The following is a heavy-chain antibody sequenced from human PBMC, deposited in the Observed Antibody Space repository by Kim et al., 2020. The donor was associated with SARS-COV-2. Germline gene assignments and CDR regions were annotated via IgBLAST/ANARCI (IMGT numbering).Heavy chain of an antibody. CDR2: ISSSSSTI. CDR1: GFTFTGYD. CDR3: ARGAYYFDF. V-gene: IGHV3-48*02. Sequence: GGSLRLSCVASGFTFTGYDMSWVRQAPEKGLEWVSYISSSSSTIYYADSVKGRFTISRDNARNSLYLQMNSVRDEDTAVYYCARGAYYFDFWGRRTLVTVSS. J-gene: IGHJ4*02. D-gene: IGHD2-21*01.